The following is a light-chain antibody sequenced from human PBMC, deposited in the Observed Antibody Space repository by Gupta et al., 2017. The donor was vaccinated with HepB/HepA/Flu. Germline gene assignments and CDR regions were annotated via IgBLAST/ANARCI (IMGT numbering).Light chain of an antibody. Sequence: DVVMTQSPLSLPVTLGQPASISCRSSQSLVYSDGNTYLNWFQQRPGQSPRRLLYQVSNRDAGVPDRFSGSGSGTDFTLKISRGESEDVGVYYCRQGTHWPPITFGQGTRLEIK. CDR1: QSLVYSDGNTY. CDR2: QVS. V-gene: IGKV2-30*01. J-gene: IGKJ5*01. CDR3: RQGTHWPPIT.